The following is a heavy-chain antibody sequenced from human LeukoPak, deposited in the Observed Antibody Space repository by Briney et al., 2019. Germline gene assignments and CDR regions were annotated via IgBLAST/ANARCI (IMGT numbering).Heavy chain of an antibody. V-gene: IGHV1-18*04. CDR1: GYTFTGYY. Sequence: ASVKVSCKASGYTFTGYYMHWVRQAPGQGLEWMGWMSAYNGKTNYAHSLQGRVTVTADTSTSTAYMELRSLRSEDTAVYYCARGMGYSYGHPQGAFDIWAKGQWSPSLQ. CDR2: MSAYNGKT. J-gene: IGHJ3*02. CDR3: ARGMGYSYGHPQGAFDI. D-gene: IGHD5-18*01.